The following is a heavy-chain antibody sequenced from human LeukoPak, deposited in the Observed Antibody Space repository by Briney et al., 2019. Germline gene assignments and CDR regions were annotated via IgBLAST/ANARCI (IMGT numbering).Heavy chain of an antibody. D-gene: IGHD3-10*01. CDR3: ATDLRRYYYNSGGEIDY. CDR2: FDPEDGET. J-gene: IGHJ4*02. CDR1: GHTLNELS. Sequence: ASVKVSCKVSGHTLNELSIHWVRQAPGKGLEWMGGFDPEDGETIYAQKFQGRVTMTEDTSTDTAYMELSSLRSEDTAVYYCATDLRRYYYNSGGEIDYWGQGTLVTVSS. V-gene: IGHV1-24*01.